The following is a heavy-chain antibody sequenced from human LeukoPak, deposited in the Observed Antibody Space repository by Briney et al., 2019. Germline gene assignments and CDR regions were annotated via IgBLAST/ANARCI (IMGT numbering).Heavy chain of an antibody. CDR1: GYMFTDYY. V-gene: IGHV1-2*02. CDR2: MNPDNGDT. CDR3: ATPLKGVGGRDY. D-gene: IGHD1-26*01. J-gene: IGHJ4*02. Sequence: ASVKVSCKASGYMFTDYYIHWVRRAPGQGVEWMGWMNPDNGDTNYAQKFQGRVTMTRDISISTAYMELSSLRSDDTAVYYCATPLKGVGGRDYWGQGTLVTVSS.